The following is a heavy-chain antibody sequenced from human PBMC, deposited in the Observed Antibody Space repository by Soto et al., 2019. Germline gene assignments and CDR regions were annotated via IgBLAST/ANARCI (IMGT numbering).Heavy chain of an antibody. CDR1: GYTCTNYY. CDR2: INPSGGST. J-gene: IGHJ5*02. V-gene: IGHV1-46*01. CDR3: ARDRSRYYYDSSGYYLYNWFDP. Sequence: ASVKVSCKASGYTCTNYYMHCVLQSPVQGRDGMGIINPSGGSTSYAQKSQGRVTMTRDTSTSTVYMELSSLRSEDTAVYYCARDRSRYYYDSSGYYLYNWFDPWGQGTLVTVS. D-gene: IGHD3-22*01.